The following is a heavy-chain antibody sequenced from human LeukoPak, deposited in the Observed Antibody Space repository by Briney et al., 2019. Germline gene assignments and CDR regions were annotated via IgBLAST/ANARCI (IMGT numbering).Heavy chain of an antibody. CDR3: ARAGSFRFDY. J-gene: IGHJ4*02. D-gene: IGHD1-14*01. V-gene: IGHV3-74*01. CDR2: MNSDGSNT. CDR1: GFTFSNSW. Sequence: QTGGSLRLSCAASGFTFSNSWMHWVRQVPGKGLLWVSRMNSDGSNTNYADSEKGRFTISRDNARNTLYLQIHTLTVEDTAVYYCARAGSFRFDYWGQGTLVTVSS.